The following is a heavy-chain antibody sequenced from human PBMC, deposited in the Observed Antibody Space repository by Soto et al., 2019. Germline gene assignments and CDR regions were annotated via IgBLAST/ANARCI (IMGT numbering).Heavy chain of an antibody. J-gene: IGHJ5*02. CDR3: ARGRITIFGVVIIRRNWFDP. D-gene: IGHD3-3*01. CDR2: MNPNSGNT. V-gene: IGHV1-8*01. Sequence: QVQLVQSGAEVRKPGASVKVSCKASGYTFTSYDINWVRQATGQGLEWMGWMNPNSGNTGYAQKVQGRVTMTRNTSISTAYMELSSLRSEDTAVYYCARGRITIFGVVIIRRNWFDPWGQGTLVTVSS. CDR1: GYTFTSYD.